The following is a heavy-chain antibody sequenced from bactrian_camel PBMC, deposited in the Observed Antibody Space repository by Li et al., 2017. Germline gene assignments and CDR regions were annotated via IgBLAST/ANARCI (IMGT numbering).Heavy chain of an antibody. CDR3: AVGSKWTCASGSWYQVAFYND. J-gene: IGHJ4*01. V-gene: IGHV3S53*01. CDR1: GYIRC. CDR2: INSIGGT. D-gene: IGHD3*01. Sequence: HVQLVESGGGSVEAGGSLNLSCTYQGYIRCMAWFRQAPGKEREKVATINSIGGTTYVDSVKGRFTISKDNDKNTPFLQMTSLKPEDTARYYCAVGSKWTCASGSWYQVAFYNDWGQGTQVTVS.